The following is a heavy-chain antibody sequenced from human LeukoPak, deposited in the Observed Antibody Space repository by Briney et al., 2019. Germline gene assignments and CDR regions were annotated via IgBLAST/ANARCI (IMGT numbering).Heavy chain of an antibody. CDR2: IEDDGRKE. CDR1: GFPFNNYW. Sequence: GGSLILSCTASGFPFNNYWMAWVRPAPGKGLEWVAHIEDDGRKEEYADSVKGRFTISRDNAKNSVYLQMISLRAEDTAVYYCARTRDGPFAYWGQGTLVTVSS. CDR3: ARTRDGPFAY. V-gene: IGHV3-7*01. D-gene: IGHD5-24*01. J-gene: IGHJ4*02.